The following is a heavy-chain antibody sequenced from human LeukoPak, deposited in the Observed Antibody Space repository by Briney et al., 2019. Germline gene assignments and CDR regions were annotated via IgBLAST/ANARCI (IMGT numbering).Heavy chain of an antibody. Sequence: GGSLRLSCAASGFTFSSYWMHWVRQAPGKGLVWVSRINSDGSSTSYADSVKGRFTISRDNAKNTLYLQMNSLRAEDTAVYYCAKANWGFWGAFYFDYWGQGTLVTVSS. CDR3: AKANWGFWGAFYFDY. CDR1: GFTFSSYW. J-gene: IGHJ4*02. D-gene: IGHD7-27*01. V-gene: IGHV3-74*01. CDR2: INSDGSST.